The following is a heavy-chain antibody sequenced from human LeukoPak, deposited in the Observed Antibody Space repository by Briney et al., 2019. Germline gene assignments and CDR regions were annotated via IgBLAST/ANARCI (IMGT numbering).Heavy chain of an antibody. D-gene: IGHD3-10*01. CDR3: ARGGTGHYYASGTYYQSYYFDY. Sequence: GGSLRLSCAASGFTFSSYGIHWVRQAPGKGLEWVTFILYDGSDKYYADSVKGRFSISRDNSKNTLYLQMNSLRPEDTAVYYCARGGTGHYYASGTYYQSYYFDYWGQGSLVTVSS. CDR2: ILYDGSDK. CDR1: GFTFSSYG. V-gene: IGHV3-30*02. J-gene: IGHJ4*02.